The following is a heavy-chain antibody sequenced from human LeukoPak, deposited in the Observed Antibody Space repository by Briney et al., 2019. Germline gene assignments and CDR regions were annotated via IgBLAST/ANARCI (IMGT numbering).Heavy chain of an antibody. CDR1: GGSFSGYY. Sequence: SETLSLTCAVYGGSFSGYYWSWIRQPPGKGLEWIGEINHSGSTNYNPSLKSRVTIPVDTSKNQFSLKLSSVTAADTAVYYCARGRGHSSGWHFDYWGQGTLVTVSS. CDR3: ARGRGHSSGWHFDY. D-gene: IGHD6-19*01. CDR2: INHSGST. J-gene: IGHJ4*02. V-gene: IGHV4-34*01.